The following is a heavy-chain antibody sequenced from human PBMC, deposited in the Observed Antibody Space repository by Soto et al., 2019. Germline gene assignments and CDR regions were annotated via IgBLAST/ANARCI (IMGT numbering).Heavy chain of an antibody. Sequence: QVQLVQSGAEVKKPGASVKVSCKASGYTFSRQTIHWVRQAPGQSLEWMGWINAGNGNTRYSQKFQDRATITRDTSASTAYMELSSLRLEDTAVYYCAREPVTTITAATYGMDVWGQGTTVIVSS. V-gene: IGHV1-3*01. J-gene: IGHJ6*02. CDR2: INAGNGNT. D-gene: IGHD1-7*01. CDR1: GYTFSRQT. CDR3: AREPVTTITAATYGMDV.